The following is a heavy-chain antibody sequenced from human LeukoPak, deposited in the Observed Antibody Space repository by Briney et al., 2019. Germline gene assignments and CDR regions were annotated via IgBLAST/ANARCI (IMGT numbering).Heavy chain of an antibody. V-gene: IGHV1-2*02. CDR2: INPNSGDT. J-gene: IGHJ4*02. D-gene: IGHD6-13*01. Sequence: GASVNVSCKSSRYAFTGYYIHWVRQAHGPGQERVGWINPNSGDTRYAQHFHGRVTMTRDTASSSDYMELNRLTSDDTAVYYCARGSLIAATGTGLTAWGQGTLVTVSS. CDR1: RYAFTGYY. CDR3: ARGSLIAATGTGLTA.